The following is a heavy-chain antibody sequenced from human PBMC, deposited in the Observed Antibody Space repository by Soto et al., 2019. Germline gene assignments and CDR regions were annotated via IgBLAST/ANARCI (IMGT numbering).Heavy chain of an antibody. CDR3: ARMYGGNPFYYYYGMDV. Sequence: QVQLQESGPGLVKPSQTLSLTCTVSGGSISSGGYYWSWIRQHPGKGLEWIGYIYYSGSTYYNPSLKSRFTISVDTSKNLFSLKLSSVTAADTSVYYCARMYGGNPFYYYYGMDVWGQGTTVTVSS. V-gene: IGHV4-31*03. J-gene: IGHJ6*02. CDR1: GGSISSGGYY. CDR2: IYYSGST. D-gene: IGHD2-15*01.